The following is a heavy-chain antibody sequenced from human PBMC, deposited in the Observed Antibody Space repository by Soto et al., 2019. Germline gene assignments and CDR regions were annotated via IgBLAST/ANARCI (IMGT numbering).Heavy chain of an antibody. V-gene: IGHV3-21*01. Sequence: GGSLRLSCAASGLTFSSYSMNWVRQAPGKGQEWVSSISSSSSYIYYADSVKGRFTISRDNAKNSLYLQMNSLRAEDTAVYYCARDRWELTIYYYYYGMDVWGQGTTVTVSS. J-gene: IGHJ6*02. CDR3: ARDRWELTIYYYYYGMDV. CDR2: ISSSSSYI. D-gene: IGHD1-26*01. CDR1: GLTFSSYS.